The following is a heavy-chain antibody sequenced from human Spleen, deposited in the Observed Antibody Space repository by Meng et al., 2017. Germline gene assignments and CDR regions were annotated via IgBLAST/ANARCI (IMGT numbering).Heavy chain of an antibody. CDR1: GFTFSNYA. CDR2: MNEDGTTI. V-gene: IGHV3-74*01. Sequence: VQLVESGGGVVQPGGSRRLSCAASGFTFSNYAMHWVRQAPGKGLVWVSRMNEDGTTINYADSVQGRFTISRDSARNTLYLQMNTLRVEDTAVYYCARDFGGNSDYWGQGTLVTVSS. D-gene: IGHD2-21*01. CDR3: ARDFGGNSDY. J-gene: IGHJ4*02.